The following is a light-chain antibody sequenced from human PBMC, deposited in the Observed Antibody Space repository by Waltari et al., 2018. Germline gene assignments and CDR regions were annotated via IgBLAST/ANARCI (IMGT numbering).Light chain of an antibody. Sequence: QSVLTQPPSVSGAPGQRVTISCTGSSSNIGSGYDFHWYQQLPGTAPKLLIYGTVVRPSGVPDRFSASKSGTSASLAITGLQAEDEADYYCQSYDDSLSGWVFGGGTKVTVL. CDR3: QSYDDSLSGWV. CDR2: GTV. J-gene: IGLJ3*02. V-gene: IGLV1-40*01. CDR1: SSNIGSGYD.